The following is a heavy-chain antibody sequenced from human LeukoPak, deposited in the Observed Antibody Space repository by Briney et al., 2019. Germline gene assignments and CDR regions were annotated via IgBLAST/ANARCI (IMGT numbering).Heavy chain of an antibody. Sequence: ASVKVSCKSSGYTFTNFGHSWVRQAPGQALEWMGWIRTSSGNTDYTPKFQARVTMTTDTSSSTAYMEVRSLRSDDAAVYYCARDLGFGGSYRFDHWGQGTLVTVS. V-gene: IGHV1-18*01. D-gene: IGHD1-26*01. CDR3: ARDLGFGGSYRFDH. J-gene: IGHJ5*02. CDR2: IRTSSGNT. CDR1: GYTFTNFG.